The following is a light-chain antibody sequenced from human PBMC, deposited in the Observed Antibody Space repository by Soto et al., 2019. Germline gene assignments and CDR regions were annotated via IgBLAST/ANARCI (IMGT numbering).Light chain of an antibody. Sequence: DIQMTQSPSTLSASVGDRVTITCQASQTISNWLAWYQQKPGKAPKLLIYMASSLESGVPSRFDGSGSGTEFTLTISSLQPDDLATYYCQQFKTYPWTFGQGTKVEMK. J-gene: IGKJ1*01. CDR2: MAS. CDR3: QQFKTYPWT. CDR1: QTISNW. V-gene: IGKV1-5*03.